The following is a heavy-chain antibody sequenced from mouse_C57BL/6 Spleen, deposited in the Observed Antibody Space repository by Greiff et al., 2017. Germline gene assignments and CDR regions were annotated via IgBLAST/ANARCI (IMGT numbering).Heavy chain of an antibody. CDR1: GYTFTSYW. Sequence: QVQLQQPGAELVRPGTSVKLSCKASGYTFTSYWMHWVKQRPGQGLEWIGVIDPSDSYTNYNQKFKGKATLTVDTSSSTAYMQLSSLTSEDSAGYYGARQDYGCWGQGTLVTVSA. V-gene: IGHV1-59*01. CDR3: ARQDYGC. CDR2: IDPSDSYT. J-gene: IGHJ3*01. D-gene: IGHD1-2*01.